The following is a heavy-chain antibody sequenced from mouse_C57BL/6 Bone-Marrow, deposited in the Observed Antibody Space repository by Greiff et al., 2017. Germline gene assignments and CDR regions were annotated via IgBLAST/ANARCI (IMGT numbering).Heavy chain of an antibody. CDR1: GFTFSSYA. Sequence: EVKLMESGEGLVKPGGSLKLSCAASGFTFSSYAMSWVRQTPEKRLEWVAYISSGGDYIYYADTVKGRFTISRDNARNTLYLQMSSLTSEDTAMYYCTRTPVVAKYFDVWGTGTTVTVSS. J-gene: IGHJ1*03. V-gene: IGHV5-9-1*02. CDR2: ISSGGDYI. CDR3: TRTPVVAKYFDV. D-gene: IGHD1-1*01.